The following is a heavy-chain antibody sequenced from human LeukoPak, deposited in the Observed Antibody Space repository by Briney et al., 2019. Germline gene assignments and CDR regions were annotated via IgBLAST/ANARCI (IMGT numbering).Heavy chain of an antibody. CDR2: VSYDGGHK. D-gene: IGHD3-22*01. J-gene: IGHJ4*02. CDR1: GFSLNEYG. V-gene: IGHV3-30*03. CDR3: ARDRINMMVLGHDSGLDF. Sequence: GRSLRLSCVGSGFSLNEYGTHWVRQAPGKGLEWVAVVSYDGGHKYYADSVKGRFTISRDTSSDTVSLQMNSLRVEDTAVYYCARDRINMMVLGHDSGLDFWGQGTLVTVSS.